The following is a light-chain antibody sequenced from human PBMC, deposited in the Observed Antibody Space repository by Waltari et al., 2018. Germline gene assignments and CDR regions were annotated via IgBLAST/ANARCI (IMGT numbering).Light chain of an antibody. V-gene: IGLV2-14*03. CDR2: DVS. Sequence: QSALTQPASVSGSPGQPITISCTGTSSDVGGYNYVSWYQQHPGKVPKLLIYDVSNRPSVISSRLSCSKSGNTASLNISGLRAEDEGDYYCSSFTSSTTPVVFGGGTKLTVL. CDR3: SSFTSSTTPVV. J-gene: IGLJ2*01. CDR1: SSDVGGYNY.